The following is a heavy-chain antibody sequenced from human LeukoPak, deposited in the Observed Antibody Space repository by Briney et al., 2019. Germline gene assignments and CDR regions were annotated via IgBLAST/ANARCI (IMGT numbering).Heavy chain of an antibody. Sequence: PSQTLSLTCTVSGGSINSGRFYWNWIRQSAGKGLEWIGHIYTSGTTNCNPSLKSRVTMSVDTSKNQFSLKLTSVTAADTAVYYCATLQSSGYDYSDYWGQGILVTVSS. CDR1: GGSINSGRFY. CDR2: IYTSGTT. D-gene: IGHD3-22*01. V-gene: IGHV4-61*09. J-gene: IGHJ4*02. CDR3: ATLQSSGYDYSDY.